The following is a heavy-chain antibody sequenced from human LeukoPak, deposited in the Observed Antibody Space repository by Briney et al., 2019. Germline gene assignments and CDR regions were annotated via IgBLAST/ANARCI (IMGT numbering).Heavy chain of an antibody. D-gene: IGHD3-10*01. CDR3: ASLYGSGYFDY. J-gene: IGHJ4*02. CDR1: GFTFSSYA. Sequence: PGGSLRLSCAASGFTFSSYAMSWVRQAPGKGLVWVSRINSDGSSTSYADSVKGRFTISRDNAKNTLYLQMNSLRAEDTAVYYCASLYGSGYFDYWGQGTLVTVSS. V-gene: IGHV3-74*01. CDR2: INSDGSST.